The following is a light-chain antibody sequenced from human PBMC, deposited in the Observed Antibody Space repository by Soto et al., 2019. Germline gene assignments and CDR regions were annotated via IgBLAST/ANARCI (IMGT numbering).Light chain of an antibody. CDR1: SSDVGSYNL. V-gene: IGLV2-23*02. CDR2: DVS. J-gene: IGLJ3*02. Sequence: QSVLTQPASVSGSPGQSITISCTGTSSDVGSYNLVSWYQQHPGKAPKLMIYDVSKRPSGVSNRFSGSKSGNTASLTISGLQAEDEADYYCCSYAGSLNWVFGGGTKLTVL. CDR3: CSYAGSLNWV.